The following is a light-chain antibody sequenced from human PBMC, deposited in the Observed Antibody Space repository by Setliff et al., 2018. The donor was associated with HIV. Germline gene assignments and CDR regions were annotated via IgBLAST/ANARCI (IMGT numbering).Light chain of an antibody. CDR2: ESS. J-gene: IGLJ1*01. CDR3: SSYAGNDNFV. Sequence: QSVLTQPASVSGSPGQSITISCTGTSSDVGAYKYVSWYQHYPGKAPKLMIYESSNRPSGVSTRFSGSKSGNTASLTVSGLQAEDEGDYYCSSYAGNDNFVFGTGTKVTVL. CDR1: SSDVGAYKY. V-gene: IGLV2-14*01.